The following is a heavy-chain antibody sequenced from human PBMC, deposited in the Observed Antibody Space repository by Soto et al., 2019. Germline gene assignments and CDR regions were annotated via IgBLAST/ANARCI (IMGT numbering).Heavy chain of an antibody. V-gene: IGHV1-18*04. J-gene: IGHJ6*02. CDR1: GYTFTSYG. CDR2: ITAYNGNT. CDR3: ARGHYDILTGYHYGMDV. D-gene: IGHD3-9*01. Sequence: ASVKVSCKASGYTFTSYGISWVRQAPGQGLEWMGWITAYNGNTNYAQNLQGRDTMTTDTTTSTTYMELRSLRSDDTALYYCARGHYDILTGYHYGMDVWGQGTTVTVSS.